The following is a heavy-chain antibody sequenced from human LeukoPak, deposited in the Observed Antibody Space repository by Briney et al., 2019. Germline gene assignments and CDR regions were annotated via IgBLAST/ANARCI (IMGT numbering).Heavy chain of an antibody. CDR2: ISSSSSYI. CDR3: ARAIYDILTGYCFDY. D-gene: IGHD3-9*01. V-gene: IGHV3-21*01. CDR1: GFTFSSYS. Sequence: GVSLRLSCAASGFTFSSYSMNWVRQAPGKGLEWVSSISSSSSYIYYADSVKGRFTISRDNAKNSLYLQMNSLRAEDTAVYYCARAIYDILTGYCFDYWGQGTLVTVSS. J-gene: IGHJ4*02.